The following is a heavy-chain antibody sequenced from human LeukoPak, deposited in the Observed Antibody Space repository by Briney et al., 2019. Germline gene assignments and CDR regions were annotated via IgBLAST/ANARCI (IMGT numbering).Heavy chain of an antibody. D-gene: IGHD6-6*01. V-gene: IGHV3-7*01. Sequence: GGPLTLPCGPSGLPFSSHWTLCPRHAPGRALVWVANIKQDGSDKYYVDSVKRRFTISRDNAKNSLYLQMNSLRAEDTAVYYCARERSSSSVYYYYYMDVWGKGTTVTVSS. CDR3: ARERSSSSVYYYYYMDV. CDR2: IKQDGSDK. CDR1: GLPFSSHW. J-gene: IGHJ6*03.